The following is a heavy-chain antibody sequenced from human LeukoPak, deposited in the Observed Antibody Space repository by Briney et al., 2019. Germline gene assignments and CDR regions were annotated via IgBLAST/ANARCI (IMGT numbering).Heavy chain of an antibody. CDR3: ARVDIVVVPSANFDC. J-gene: IGHJ4*02. V-gene: IGHV4-39*01. CDR2: INYSGST. CDR1: GGSISSSSYY. D-gene: IGHD2-2*01. Sequence: PSETLSLTCTVSGGSISSSSYYWGWIRQPPGKGLEWIGSINYSGSTYYNPSLKSRVTIFVDTSKNQFSLKLSSVTAADTAVYYCARVDIVVVPSANFDCWGQGTLLTVSS.